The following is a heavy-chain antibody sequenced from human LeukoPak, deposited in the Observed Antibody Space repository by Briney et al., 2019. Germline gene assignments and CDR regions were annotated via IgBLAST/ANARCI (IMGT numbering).Heavy chain of an antibody. D-gene: IGHD1-1*01. V-gene: IGHV1-18*04. Sequence: GASVKVSCKSSGDTFTRYGISWVRQAPGQGLEWMGWISTYNGHTKYAQKLQGRVTMTTDTSTPTAYMELRSLTSDDTAVYYCARVARTTGTTDFDYWGQGTLVTVSS. CDR1: GDTFTRYG. CDR3: ARVARTTGTTDFDY. J-gene: IGHJ4*02. CDR2: ISTYNGHT.